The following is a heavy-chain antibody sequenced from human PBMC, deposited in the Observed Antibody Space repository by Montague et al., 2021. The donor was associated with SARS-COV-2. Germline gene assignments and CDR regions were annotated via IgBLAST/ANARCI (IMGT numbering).Heavy chain of an antibody. V-gene: IGHV1-18*01. Sequence: SVKVSCKASGYTFTNYGIHWVRQAPGHGLEWMGWISPYNGKADFAQNVQGRITMTTDTSTSTAYLDLRSLSSDDTAVYYCARLSYDFWSGSVDYWGQGTLVTVSS. D-gene: IGHD3/OR15-3a*01. CDR1: GYTFTNYG. CDR2: ISPYNGKA. CDR3: ARLSYDFWSGSVDY. J-gene: IGHJ4*02.